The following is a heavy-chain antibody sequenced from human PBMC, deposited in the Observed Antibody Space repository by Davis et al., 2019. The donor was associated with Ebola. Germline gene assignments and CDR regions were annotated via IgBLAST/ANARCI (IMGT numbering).Heavy chain of an antibody. D-gene: IGHD6-13*01. CDR2: ISSSSNYI. CDR1: GFTFSSYA. Sequence: PGGSLRLSCAASGFTFSSYAMHWVRQAPGKGLEWVSFISSSSNYIYYADSVKGRFTISKDSSKNTLYLQMNSLRAEDTALYYCAKVKYYSTWRGGFDSWGQGTLVTVSS. J-gene: IGHJ4*02. V-gene: IGHV3-21*04. CDR3: AKVKYYSTWRGGFDS.